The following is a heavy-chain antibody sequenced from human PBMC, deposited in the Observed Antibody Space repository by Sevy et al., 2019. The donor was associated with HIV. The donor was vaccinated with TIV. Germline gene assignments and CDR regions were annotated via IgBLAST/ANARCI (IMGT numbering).Heavy chain of an antibody. V-gene: IGHV4-4*07. D-gene: IGHD4-17*01. CDR1: GGSISSYY. CDR2: IYTSGST. Sequence: SETLSLTCTVSGGSISSYYWSWIRQPAGKGLEWIGRIYTSGSTNYNPALKSRVTMSVDTSKNQFSLKLSSVTAADTAVYYCARDPDYGGKSYYYYGMDVWGQGTTVTVS. CDR3: ARDPDYGGKSYYYYGMDV. J-gene: IGHJ6*02.